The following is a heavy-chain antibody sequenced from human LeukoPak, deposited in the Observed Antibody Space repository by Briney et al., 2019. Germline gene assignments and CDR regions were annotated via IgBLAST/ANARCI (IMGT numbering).Heavy chain of an antibody. Sequence: GGSLRLSCAASGFTFSSYSMNWVRQAPGKGLEWVSSISGSGNYIYYADSVKGRFTISRDNAKNSLYLQMNSLRAEDTAVYYCASCGRIRCSLDSIDFWGQGTLVTVSS. D-gene: IGHD1-26*01. J-gene: IGHJ4*02. CDR1: GFTFSSYS. CDR3: ASCGRIRCSLDSIDF. V-gene: IGHV3-21*01. CDR2: ISGSGNYI.